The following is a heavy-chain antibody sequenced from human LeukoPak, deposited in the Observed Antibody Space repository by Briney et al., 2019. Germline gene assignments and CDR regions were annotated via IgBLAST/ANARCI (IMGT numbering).Heavy chain of an antibody. CDR2: IYSGGST. D-gene: IGHD6-19*01. J-gene: IGHJ6*03. CDR1: GFTFSAYG. Sequence: KPGGSLRLSCAASGFTFSAYGMTWVRQAPGKGLEWVSVIYSGGSTYYADSVKGRFTISRDNSKNTLYLQMNSLRAEDTAVYYCARVSGWYRRDHYYYMDVWGKGTTVTISS. V-gene: IGHV3-66*01. CDR3: ARVSGWYRRDHYYYMDV.